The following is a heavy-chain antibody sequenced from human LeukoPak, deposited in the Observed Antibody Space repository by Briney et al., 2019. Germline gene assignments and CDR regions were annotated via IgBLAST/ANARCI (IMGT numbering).Heavy chain of an antibody. Sequence: SETLSLTCAVSGGSISSNTWWCWVRQPPGKGLEWVGEISRSGRTNYNPSLKSRVIISLDSSKNHFSLKLSSVTAADTAVYYCAREGDGYQNWFDPWGQGTLVTVSS. CDR3: AREGDGYQNWFDP. J-gene: IGHJ5*02. CDR1: GGSISSNTW. CDR2: ISRSGRT. V-gene: IGHV4-4*02. D-gene: IGHD5-24*01.